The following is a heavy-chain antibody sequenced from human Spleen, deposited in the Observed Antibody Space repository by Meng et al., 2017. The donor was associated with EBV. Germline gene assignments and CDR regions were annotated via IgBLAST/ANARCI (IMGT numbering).Heavy chain of an antibody. V-gene: IGHV1-2*06. CDR3: ARNYGSGSYYPFDS. CDR1: GDTFTGYY. J-gene: IGHJ4*02. CDR2: INPNSGGT. D-gene: IGHD3-10*01. Sequence: VQLVQSGAEVKKPGASVKVSCKTSGDTFTGYYMHWVRQAPGQGLEWMGRINPNSGGTNYAQKFQGRVTMTRDTSISTAYMELRSLRSDDTAVYYCARNYGSGSYYPFDSWGQGTLVTVSS.